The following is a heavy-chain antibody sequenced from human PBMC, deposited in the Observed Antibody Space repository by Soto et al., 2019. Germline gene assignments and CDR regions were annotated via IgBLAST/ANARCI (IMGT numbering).Heavy chain of an antibody. D-gene: IGHD3-22*01. J-gene: IGHJ1*01. CDR3: AREYSNDKSGHYGHFQN. CDR2: IYSGGTT. Sequence: GGSLRLSCAASGFAVSSYYMSWVRQAPGKGLEWVSVIYSGGTTYYADSVRGRFTISRDSSKNTLYLQMNSPRAEDTAVYYCAREYSNDKSGHYGHFQNWGQGTLVTVSS. CDR1: GFAVSSYY. V-gene: IGHV3-53*01.